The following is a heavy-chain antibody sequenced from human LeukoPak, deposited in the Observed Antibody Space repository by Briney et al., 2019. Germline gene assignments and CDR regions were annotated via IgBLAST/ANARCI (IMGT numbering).Heavy chain of an antibody. J-gene: IGHJ4*02. Sequence: RPGGSLRLSCAASGFTFSSYSMNWVRQAPGKGLEWMGGFDPEDGETIYAQKFQGRVTMTEDTSTDTAYMELSSLRSEDTAVYYCLLGGSGSYRRTHRDFDYWGQGTLVTVSS. CDR1: GFTFSSYS. CDR2: FDPEDGET. V-gene: IGHV1-24*01. CDR3: LLGGSGSYRRTHRDFDY. D-gene: IGHD3-10*01.